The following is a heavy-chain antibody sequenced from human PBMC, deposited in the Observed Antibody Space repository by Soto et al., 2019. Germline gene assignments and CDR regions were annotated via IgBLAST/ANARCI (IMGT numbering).Heavy chain of an antibody. D-gene: IGHD2-8*02. CDR1: GGSFSGYY. CDR3: ARGQSSLLLDC. Sequence: QVQLQXXGAGLLKPSXXLXLTCAXXGGSFSGYYWSWIRQPPGKGLEWIGEINHSGSTNYNPSLKSRVTISVDTSKNQFSLKLSSVTAADTAVYYCARGQSSLLLDCWGQGVLVTVSS. J-gene: IGHJ4*02. CDR2: INHSGST. V-gene: IGHV4-34*01.